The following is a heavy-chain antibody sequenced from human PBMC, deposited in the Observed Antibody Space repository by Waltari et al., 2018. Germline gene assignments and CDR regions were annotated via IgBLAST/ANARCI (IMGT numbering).Heavy chain of an antibody. CDR1: EYTFISSY. J-gene: IGHJ6*02. D-gene: IGHD2-21*01. CDR2: INPSGGST. Sequence: QVQLVQSGAEVKKPGASVKISCKTSEYTFISSYIHWVRQAPGQGLAWMGIINPSGGSTIYAQKFQGRVTMTRDTSTSTVYMELSSLRSDDTAVYYCALDTGALWMDVWGQGTTVTVSS. CDR3: ALDTGALWMDV. V-gene: IGHV1-46*01.